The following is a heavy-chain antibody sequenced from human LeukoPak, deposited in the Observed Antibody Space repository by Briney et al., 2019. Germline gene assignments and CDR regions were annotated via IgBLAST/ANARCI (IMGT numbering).Heavy chain of an antibody. D-gene: IGHD7-27*01. Sequence: ASVKVSCKVSGYTLTELSMHWVRQAPGKGLEWMGGFDPEDGETIYAQKFQGRVTITRDTSASTAYMELSSLRSEDTAVYYCARGTGFPWGQGTLVTVSS. CDR2: FDPEDGET. J-gene: IGHJ5*02. CDR3: ARGTGFP. V-gene: IGHV1-24*01. CDR1: GYTLTELS.